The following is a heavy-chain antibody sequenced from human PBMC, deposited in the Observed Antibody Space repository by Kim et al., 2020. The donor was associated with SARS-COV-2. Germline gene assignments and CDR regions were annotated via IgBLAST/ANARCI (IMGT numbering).Heavy chain of an antibody. CDR1: GYSFTSYW. CDR2: IDPSDSYT. J-gene: IGHJ6*02. V-gene: IGHV5-10-1*01. Sequence: GESLKISCKGSGYSFTSYWISWVRQMPGKGLEWMGRIDPSDSYTNYSPSFQGHVTISADKSISTAYLQWSSLKASDTAMYYCARVTMVRGVINGMDVWGQGTTVTVSS. D-gene: IGHD3-10*01. CDR3: ARVTMVRGVINGMDV.